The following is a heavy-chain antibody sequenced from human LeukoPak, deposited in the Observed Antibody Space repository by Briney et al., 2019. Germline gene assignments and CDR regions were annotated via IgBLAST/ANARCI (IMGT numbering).Heavy chain of an antibody. CDR2: INHSGST. D-gene: IGHD3-10*01. Sequence: SETLSLTCAVYGGSFSGYYWSWIRQPPGKGLEWIGEINHSGSTNYNPSLKSRVTISVDTSKNQFSLKLSSVTAADTAVYYCAGQTYYYGSGSHYYFDYWGQGTLVTVSS. J-gene: IGHJ4*02. CDR1: GGSFSGYY. CDR3: AGQTYYYGSGSHYYFDY. V-gene: IGHV4-34*01.